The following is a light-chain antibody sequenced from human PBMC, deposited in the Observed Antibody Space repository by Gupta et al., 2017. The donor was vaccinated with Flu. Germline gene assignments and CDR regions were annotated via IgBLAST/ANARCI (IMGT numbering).Light chain of an antibody. CDR2: SNN. CDR1: SSNIGSNS. V-gene: IGLV1-44*01. J-gene: IGLJ3*02. Sequence: QSVLTQPPSASGTPGQRVTISCYGSSSNIGSNSVNGYQQLPGTAPKLLIYSNNQRTSGVPDRFSGSKSGTSASLAISGLQSEDEADYYCASWDDSLYGRVFGGGTKLTVL. CDR3: ASWDDSLYGRV.